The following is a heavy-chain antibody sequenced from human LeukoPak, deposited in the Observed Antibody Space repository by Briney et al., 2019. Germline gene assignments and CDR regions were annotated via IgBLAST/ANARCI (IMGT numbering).Heavy chain of an antibody. J-gene: IGHJ4*02. Sequence: GGSLRLSCAASGFTFSDYYMSWIRQAPGKGLEWVSYISSSSGYTNYADSVKGRFTISRDNAKNSLYLQMNSLRAEDTAVYYCAKCARIDWLPIDYWGQGTLVTVSS. D-gene: IGHD3-9*01. CDR3: AKCARIDWLPIDY. CDR2: ISSSSGYT. V-gene: IGHV3-11*06. CDR1: GFTFSDYY.